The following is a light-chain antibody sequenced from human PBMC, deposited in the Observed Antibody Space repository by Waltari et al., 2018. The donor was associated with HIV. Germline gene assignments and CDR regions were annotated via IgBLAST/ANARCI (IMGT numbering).Light chain of an antibody. CDR2: DTN. J-gene: IGLJ2*01. V-gene: IGLV1-51*01. CDR1: SSNIGNNY. Sequence: QSVLTQPPSVSAAPGQKVTISCSGSSSNIGNNYVSWYQQIPGTAPRLVIYDTNGRPSGIPDRFSGSKSGTSATLGITGPQTGDEADYYCGTWDSSLSAVVFGGGTKLTVL. CDR3: GTWDSSLSAVV.